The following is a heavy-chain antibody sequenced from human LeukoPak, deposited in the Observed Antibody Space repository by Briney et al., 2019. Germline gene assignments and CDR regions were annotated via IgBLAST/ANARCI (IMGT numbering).Heavy chain of an antibody. CDR1: GFTFSSYS. J-gene: IGHJ4*02. V-gene: IGHV3-48*01. CDR3: ARDLVVTATPNYFDY. D-gene: IGHD2-21*02. CDR2: ISSSSTI. Sequence: PGGSLRLSCAASGFTFSSYSMNWVRQAPGKGLEWVSYISSSSTIYYADSVKGRFTISRDNAKNSLYLQMNSLRAEDTAVYYCARDLVVTATPNYFDYWGQGTLVTVSS.